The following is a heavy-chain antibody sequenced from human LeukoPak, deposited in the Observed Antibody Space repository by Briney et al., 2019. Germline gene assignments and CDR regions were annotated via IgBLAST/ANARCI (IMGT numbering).Heavy chain of an antibody. CDR3: ASFQKQV. CDR2: MSPNSGNT. Sequence: ASVKVSCKASGYPFTSYDINWVRQATGQGLEWVGWMSPNSGNTGSAQKFQGRVTMTRNTSISTAYMELSSLRSEDTAVYYCASFQKQVWGQGTLVTVSS. CDR1: GYPFTSYD. V-gene: IGHV1-8*01. J-gene: IGHJ4*02.